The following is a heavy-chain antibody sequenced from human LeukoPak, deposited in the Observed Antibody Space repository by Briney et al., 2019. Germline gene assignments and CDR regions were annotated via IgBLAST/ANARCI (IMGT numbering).Heavy chain of an antibody. V-gene: IGHV3-23*01. Sequence: GGSLRLSCAASGFTVSSNYMSWVRQAPGKGLDWVSAISDDSAKIYYAASVKGRFTISRDNSKNTLFLQMNSLRAEDTAVYYCAREYDSSWPSWGQGTLVTVSS. J-gene: IGHJ5*02. D-gene: IGHD3-22*01. CDR1: GFTVSSNY. CDR2: ISDDSAKI. CDR3: AREYDSSWPS.